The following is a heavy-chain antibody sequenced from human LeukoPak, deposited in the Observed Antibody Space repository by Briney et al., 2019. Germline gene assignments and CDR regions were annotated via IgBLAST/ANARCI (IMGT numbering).Heavy chain of an antibody. CDR2: INPSGST. V-gene: IGHV4-34*01. J-gene: IGHJ3*02. Sequence: SETLSLTCAVYGGSFSGNYWSWIRQPPGKGLEWIGEINPSGSTNYNPSLKSRVTISVDTSTNQFSLNLISVTAADTAVYYCARTSSGLLRSKEAFDIWGQGTMVTVSS. CDR1: GGSFSGNY. CDR3: ARTSSGLLRSKEAFDI. D-gene: IGHD6-19*01.